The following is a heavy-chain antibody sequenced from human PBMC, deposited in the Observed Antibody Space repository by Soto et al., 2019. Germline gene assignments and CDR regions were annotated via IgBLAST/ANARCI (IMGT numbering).Heavy chain of an antibody. CDR3: ARDPIVVVVAATEAGDY. CDR1: GFTFSDYY. Sequence: GGSLRLSCAASGFTFSDYYMSWIRQAPGKGLEWVSYISSSGSTIYYADSVKGRFTISRDNAKNSLYLQMNSLRAEDTAVYYCARDPIVVVVAATEAGDYWGQGTLVTVSS. CDR2: ISSSGSTI. V-gene: IGHV3-11*01. J-gene: IGHJ4*02. D-gene: IGHD2-15*01.